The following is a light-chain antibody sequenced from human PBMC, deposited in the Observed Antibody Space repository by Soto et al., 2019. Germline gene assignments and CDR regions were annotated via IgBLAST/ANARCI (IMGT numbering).Light chain of an antibody. CDR1: SSNIGADYD. J-gene: IGLJ2*01. V-gene: IGLV1-40*01. CDR2: GNK. Sequence: QSVVTQPPSVSGAPGQRVPISCTGSSSNIGADYDVHWYQQFPGRAPKLLIYGNKNRPSGVPDRFSGSKSGTSASLDITGLQAEDEADYYCQSFDTRLNTVIFGGGTKLTVL. CDR3: QSFDTRLNTVI.